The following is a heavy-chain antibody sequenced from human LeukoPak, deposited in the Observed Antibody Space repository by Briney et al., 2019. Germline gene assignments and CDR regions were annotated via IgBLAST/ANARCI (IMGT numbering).Heavy chain of an antibody. Sequence: KPSETLSLTCAVSGYSISSGYYWGWIRQPPGKGLEWIGSIYHSGSTYYNLSLKSRVTISVDTSKNQFSLKLSSVTAADTAVYYCARRHDYDILTGYYHWYFDLWGRGTLVTVSS. V-gene: IGHV4-38-2*01. D-gene: IGHD3-9*01. CDR2: IYHSGST. J-gene: IGHJ2*01. CDR3: ARRHDYDILTGYYHWYFDL. CDR1: GYSISSGYY.